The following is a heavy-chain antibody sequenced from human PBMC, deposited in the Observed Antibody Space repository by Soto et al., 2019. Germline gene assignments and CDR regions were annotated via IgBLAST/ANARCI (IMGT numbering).Heavy chain of an antibody. Sequence: SETLSLTCAVYGGSFSGYYWSWIRQPPGKGLEWIGEINHSGSTNYNPSLKSRVTISVDTSKNQFSLKLSSVTAADTAVYYCARAARGYSYGYNWFDPWGQGTLVTVSS. CDR3: ARAARGYSYGYNWFDP. V-gene: IGHV4-34*01. CDR1: GGSFSGYY. CDR2: INHSGST. D-gene: IGHD5-18*01. J-gene: IGHJ5*02.